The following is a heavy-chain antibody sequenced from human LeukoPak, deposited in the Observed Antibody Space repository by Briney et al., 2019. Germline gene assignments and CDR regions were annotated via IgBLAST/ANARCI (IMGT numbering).Heavy chain of an antibody. CDR1: GYTFTSYD. D-gene: IGHD2-21*02. CDR3: ARENCGGDCYSFLFWFDP. V-gene: IGHV1-8*01. Sequence: GASVKVSCKASGYTFTSYDINWVRQATGQGLEWMGWMNPNSGNTGYAQKFQGRVTMTRNTSISTAYMELSSLRSEDTAVYYCARENCGGDCYSFLFWFDPWGQGTLVTVSS. CDR2: MNPNSGNT. J-gene: IGHJ5*02.